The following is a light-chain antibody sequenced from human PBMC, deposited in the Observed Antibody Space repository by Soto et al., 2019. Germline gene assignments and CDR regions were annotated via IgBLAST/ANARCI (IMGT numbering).Light chain of an antibody. CDR2: EVT. J-gene: IGLJ1*01. Sequence: QSALTQPASVSGSPGQSITISCTGTSGDIGSYNRVSWYQQHPGKAPKLIIYEVTDRPSGVSNRFSGSKSGNTASLTISGLQAEDVAEYYCSSYTNINTRACVFGTGTKLTV. CDR1: SGDIGSYNR. V-gene: IGLV2-14*01. CDR3: SSYTNINTRACV.